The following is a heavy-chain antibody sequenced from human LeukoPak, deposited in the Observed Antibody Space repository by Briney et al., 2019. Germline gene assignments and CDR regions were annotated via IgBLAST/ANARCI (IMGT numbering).Heavy chain of an antibody. Sequence: SETLSLTCTVSGGSISTYYWSWIRQPAGKGLEWIGRIYATGSTNYNPSLKSRVTMSVDTSKNQFSLKLTSVTAADTAVYYCARDKDILGAFDIWGQGTMVTVSS. CDR1: GGSISTYY. CDR2: IYATGST. CDR3: ARDKDILGAFDI. D-gene: IGHD3-9*01. J-gene: IGHJ3*02. V-gene: IGHV4-4*07.